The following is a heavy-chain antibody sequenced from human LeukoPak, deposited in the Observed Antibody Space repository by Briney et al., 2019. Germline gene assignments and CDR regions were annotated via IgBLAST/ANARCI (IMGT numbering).Heavy chain of an antibody. V-gene: IGHV3-23*01. CDR2: ISGSGGRT. J-gene: IGHJ4*02. Sequence: GGSLRLSCAASGFTFSSYAMSWVRQAPGKGLEWVSAISGSGGRTYYADSVKGRFTISRDNSKNTLYLQMNSLRAEDTAVYYCARARGKVTPTRDVYYFDYWGQGTLVTVSS. D-gene: IGHD2-21*02. CDR3: ARARGKVTPTRDVYYFDY. CDR1: GFTFSSYA.